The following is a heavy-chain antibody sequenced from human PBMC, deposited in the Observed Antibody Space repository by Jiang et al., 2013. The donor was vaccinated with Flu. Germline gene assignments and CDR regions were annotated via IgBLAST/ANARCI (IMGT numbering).Heavy chain of an antibody. J-gene: IGHJ3*02. CDR3: AREGDILTGYNAFDI. CDR2: INHSGST. CDR1: GGSFSGYY. Sequence: LLKPSETLSLTCAVYGGSFSGYYWSWIRQPPGKGLEWIGEINHSGSTNYNPSLKSRVTISVDTSKNQFSLKLSSVTAADTAVYYCAREGDILTGYNAFDIWGQGTMVTVSS. D-gene: IGHD3-9*01. V-gene: IGHV4-34*01.